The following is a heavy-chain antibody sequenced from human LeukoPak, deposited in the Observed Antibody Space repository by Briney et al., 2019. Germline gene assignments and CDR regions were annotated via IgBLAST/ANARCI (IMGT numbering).Heavy chain of an antibody. CDR2: ISRSSSTI. D-gene: IGHD3-10*01. V-gene: IGHV3-48*02. J-gene: IGHJ4*02. CDR3: ARIRGGVSGSYYSDY. Sequence: GGSLRLSCPASGFTFSSYSMNWVRQAPGKGLEWVSYISRSSSTIYYADSVKGRFTVARDNANNSLYLQMNSLRDEDTAVYFCARIRGGVSGSYYSDYWGQGTLVTVSS. CDR1: GFTFSSYS.